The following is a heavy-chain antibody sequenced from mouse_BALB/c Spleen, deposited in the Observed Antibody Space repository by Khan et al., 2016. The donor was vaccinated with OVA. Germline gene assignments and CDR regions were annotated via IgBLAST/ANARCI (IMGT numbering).Heavy chain of an antibody. CDR3: ARIERIVAAYFDY. D-gene: IGHD1-1*01. CDR1: GYTFTSYW. CDR2: TNPTNGRT. Sequence: VQLQQPGAELVKPGASVKLSCTASGYTFTSYWMYWVKQTLGQGLEWFADTNPTNGRTYYNDNFKSKVTLTIDKSTSTVYMLLSGPTFEDSAVYYSARIERIVAAYFDYWGQGTTLTVSS. J-gene: IGHJ2*01. V-gene: IGHV1S81*02.